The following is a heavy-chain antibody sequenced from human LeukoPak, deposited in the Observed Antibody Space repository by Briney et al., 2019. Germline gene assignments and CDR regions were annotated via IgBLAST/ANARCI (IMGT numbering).Heavy chain of an antibody. D-gene: IGHD2-21*01. Sequence: GGSLRLSCAASEFTFSSYEMNWVRQAPGKGLEWVSYISSSGGTIYYADSLKGRFTISRDNAKNSLFLQMNSLRAEDTALYYCARDDEVWWFDYWGQGTLVTVSS. J-gene: IGHJ4*02. V-gene: IGHV3-48*03. CDR3: ARDDEVWWFDY. CDR2: ISSSGGTI. CDR1: EFTFSSYE.